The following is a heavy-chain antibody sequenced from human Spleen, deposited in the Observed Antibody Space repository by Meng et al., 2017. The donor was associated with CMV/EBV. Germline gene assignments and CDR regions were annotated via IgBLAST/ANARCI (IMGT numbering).Heavy chain of an antibody. D-gene: IGHD6-13*01. CDR1: GFTFSSYA. CDR2: ISSNGGST. V-gene: IGHV3-64*01. Sequence: EGQLVESGGGLVRPGGSRGLSCAAFGFTFSSYAMHWVRQAPGKGLEYVSAISSNGGSTYYANSVKGRFTISRDNSKNTLYLQMNSLRAEDTAVYYCAREGAAAAPDCWGQGTLVTVSS. J-gene: IGHJ4*02. CDR3: AREGAAAAPDC.